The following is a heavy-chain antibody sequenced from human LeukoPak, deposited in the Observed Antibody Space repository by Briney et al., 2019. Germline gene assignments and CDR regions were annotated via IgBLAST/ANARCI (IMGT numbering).Heavy chain of an antibody. D-gene: IGHD3-16*01. J-gene: IGHJ4*02. CDR2: VNPSGGST. CDR3: ASHSGLYGGYFDY. Sequence: ASVKVSCKASGYTFASYYMHWVRQAPGQGLEWMGIVNPSGGSTSYAQKFQGRVTMTRDTSTSTVYMELSSLRSEDTAVYYCASHSGLYGGYFDYWGQGTLVTVSS. CDR1: GYTFASYY. V-gene: IGHV1-46*01.